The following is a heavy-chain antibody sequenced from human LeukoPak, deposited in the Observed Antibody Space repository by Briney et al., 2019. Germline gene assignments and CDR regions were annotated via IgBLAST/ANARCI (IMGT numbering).Heavy chain of an antibody. CDR3: XXXGYNXNYEDY. V-gene: IGHV3-20*04. CDR2: INWNGGST. J-gene: IGHJ4*02. D-gene: IGHD1-7*01. Sequence: GGSLRLSCAASGFTFDDYGMSWVRQAPGKGLEWVSGINWNGGSTGYADSVKGRFTISRDNAKNSLYLQMNSLRAEDTALYYXXXXGYNXNYEDYWGQGTLVTVSS. CDR1: GFTFDDYG.